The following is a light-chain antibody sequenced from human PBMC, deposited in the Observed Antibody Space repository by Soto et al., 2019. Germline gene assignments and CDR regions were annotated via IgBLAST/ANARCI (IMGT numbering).Light chain of an antibody. CDR2: RNN. Sequence: QSVLTQPPSASGTPGQRVTISCSGSSSNIGSNYVYWYQQLPGTAPKLLIYRNNQRPSGVPDRFSGSKSGTSASLAISGLRSEDEADYYCASWDDSLSGRGVFGGGTPLTVL. V-gene: IGLV1-47*01. J-gene: IGLJ3*02. CDR1: SSNIGSNY. CDR3: ASWDDSLSGRGV.